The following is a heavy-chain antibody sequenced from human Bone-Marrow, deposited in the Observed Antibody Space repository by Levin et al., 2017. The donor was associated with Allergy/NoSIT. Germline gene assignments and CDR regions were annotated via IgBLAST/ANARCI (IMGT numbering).Heavy chain of an antibody. CDR3: ARAALSGDVLTGYYMTPFDY. CDR1: GGSISNYY. CDR2: IFSTGST. V-gene: IGHV4-59*01. Sequence: SETLSLTCAVSGGSISNYYWNWIRQPPGKGLEWIGYIFSTGSTTSSPSLKTRVTISVDTSNNQFSLRLTSVTAADTAVYYCARAALSGDVLTGYYMTPFDYWGQGTLVTVSS. J-gene: IGHJ4*02. D-gene: IGHD3-9*01.